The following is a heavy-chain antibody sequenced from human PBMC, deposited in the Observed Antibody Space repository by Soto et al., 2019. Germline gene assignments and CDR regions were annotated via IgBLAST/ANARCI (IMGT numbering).Heavy chain of an antibody. CDR1: GGTFNRYA. CDR3: ARSAVTLFGVVSLPPHYYSEMDV. V-gene: IGHV1-69*01. J-gene: IGHJ6*02. Sequence: QVQLVQSGAEVKKPGSSVKVSCKASGGTFNRYAISWVRQAPGQGLEWMGGIIPIFGIGNDAQRFQGRVTITADECTGTAYMELSSLRSEDTGVYYCARSAVTLFGVVSLPPHYYSEMDVWGQGTTVTVSS. D-gene: IGHD3-3*01. CDR2: IIPIFGIG.